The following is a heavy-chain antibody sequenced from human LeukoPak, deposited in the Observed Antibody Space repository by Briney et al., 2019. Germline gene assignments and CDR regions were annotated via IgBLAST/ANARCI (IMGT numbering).Heavy chain of an antibody. CDR1: GGSISSSDW. Sequence: NPSGTLSLTCAVSGGSISSSDWWSWVRQPPGKGLEWIGEIYHSGSTNYNPSLKSRVTISVDKSKNQFSLNLSSVTAADTAVYYCARDVGTALVTGDYWGQGTLVTVSS. D-gene: IGHD5-18*01. J-gene: IGHJ4*02. V-gene: IGHV4-4*02. CDR2: IYHSGST. CDR3: ARDVGTALVTGDY.